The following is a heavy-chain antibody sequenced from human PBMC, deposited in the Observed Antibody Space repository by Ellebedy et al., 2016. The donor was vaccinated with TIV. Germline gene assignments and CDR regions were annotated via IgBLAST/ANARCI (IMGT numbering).Heavy chain of an antibody. CDR3: AGGVGFGEPNVHFDY. J-gene: IGHJ4*02. CDR2: IYYSGST. D-gene: IGHD3-10*01. CDR1: GYSISSGYY. V-gene: IGHV4-61*01. Sequence: SETLSLTXTVSGYSISSGYYWGWIRQPPGKGLEWIGYIYYSGSTNYNPSLKSRVTISVDTSKNQFSLKLSSVTAADTAVYYCAGGVGFGEPNVHFDYWGQGTLVTVSS.